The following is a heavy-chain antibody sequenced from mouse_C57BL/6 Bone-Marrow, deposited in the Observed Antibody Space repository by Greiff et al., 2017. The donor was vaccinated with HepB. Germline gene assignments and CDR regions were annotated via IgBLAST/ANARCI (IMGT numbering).Heavy chain of an antibody. CDR1: GFTFSDYG. V-gene: IGHV5-17*01. D-gene: IGHD1-3*01. J-gene: IGHJ2*01. CDR3: AREKVYFDY. Sequence: EVKLVESGGGLVKPGGSLKLSCAASGFTFSDYGMHWVRQAPEKGLEWVAYISSGSSTIYYADTVKGRFTISRDNAKNTLFLQMTSLRSEDTAMYYCAREKVYFDYCGQVTTLTVSS. CDR2: ISSGSSTI.